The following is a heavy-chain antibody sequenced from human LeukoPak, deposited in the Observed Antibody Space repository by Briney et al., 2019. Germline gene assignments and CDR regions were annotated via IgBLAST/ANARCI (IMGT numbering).Heavy chain of an antibody. CDR2: INHSGST. D-gene: IGHD6-19*01. CDR1: GGSFSGYY. Sequence: SETLSLTCAVYGGSFSGYYWSWIRQPPGKGLEWIGEINHSGSTNYNPSLKSRVTISVDTSKNQFSLKLSSVTAADTAVYYCAKSPPRFGSGWYEKFEKVSYFFDYWGQGTLVTVSS. V-gene: IGHV4-34*01. J-gene: IGHJ4*02. CDR3: AKSPPRFGSGWYEKFEKVSYFFDY.